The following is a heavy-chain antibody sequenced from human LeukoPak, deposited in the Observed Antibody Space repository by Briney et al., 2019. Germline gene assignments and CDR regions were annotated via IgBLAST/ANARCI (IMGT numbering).Heavy chain of an antibody. J-gene: IGHJ4*02. CDR2: IYSGGST. Sequence: GGSLRLSCAASGFTVSSNYMSWVRQAPGKGLEWVSVIYSGGSTYYADSVKGRFTISRDNSKNTLYLQMNSLRAEDTAVYYCARVGGMRGTHFDYWGQGTLVTVSS. CDR1: GFTVSSNY. V-gene: IGHV3-53*01. CDR3: ARVGGMRGTHFDY. D-gene: IGHD1-26*01.